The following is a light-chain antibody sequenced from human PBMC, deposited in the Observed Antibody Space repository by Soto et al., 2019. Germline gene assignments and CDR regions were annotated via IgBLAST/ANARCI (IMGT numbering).Light chain of an antibody. V-gene: IGLV2-14*01. Sequence: QSVLTQPASVSGSPGQSITISCTGTISDVGGYNYVSWYQQHPDKAPKLIIYEVSNRPSGVSDRFSGSKSGNTASLTISGLQAEDEADYYCSSYTSISLYVFGGGTKVTVL. CDR1: ISDVGGYNY. CDR3: SSYTSISLYV. CDR2: EVS. J-gene: IGLJ1*01.